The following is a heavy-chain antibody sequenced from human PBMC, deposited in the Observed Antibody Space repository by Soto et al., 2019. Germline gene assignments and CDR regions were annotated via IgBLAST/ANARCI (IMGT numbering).Heavy chain of an antibody. V-gene: IGHV4-59*01. J-gene: IGHJ6*03. D-gene: IGHD3-3*01. CDR1: GGSISSYY. Sequence: SETLSLTCTVSGGSISSYYWSWIRQPPGKGLEWIVYIYYSGSTNYNPSLKSRVTISVDTSKNQFSLKLSSVTAADTAVYYCARVRYYDFWSGYLPGYYYYMDVWGKGTTVTVSS. CDR2: IYYSGST. CDR3: ARVRYYDFWSGYLPGYYYYMDV.